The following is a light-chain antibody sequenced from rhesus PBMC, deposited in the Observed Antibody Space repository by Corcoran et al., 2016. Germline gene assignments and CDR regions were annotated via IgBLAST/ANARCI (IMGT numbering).Light chain of an antibody. CDR2: VVS. V-gene: IGLV2-23*01. CDR3: SSYARTNIVV. Sequence: QSALTQPPSASGSPGQSAPISCTGTSSDVGAYNYVSWYQQHPGKAPQLMIFVVSKRPSGVPNRFSGSKSGNPASLTVSGLQAEDEADYYCSSYARTNIVVFGTGTKVTVL. CDR1: SSDVGAYNY. J-gene: IGLJ6*01.